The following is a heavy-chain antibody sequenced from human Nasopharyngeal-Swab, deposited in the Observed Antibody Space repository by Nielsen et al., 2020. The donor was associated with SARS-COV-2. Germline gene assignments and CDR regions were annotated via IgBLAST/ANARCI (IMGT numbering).Heavy chain of an antibody. J-gene: IGHJ4*02. Sequence: GESLKISCAASGFTVSRYGVHWVRQAPGKGLEWVAVIRPGGDSRIYGDSMKGRFAVSRDNSKNTLYPQIDDLRSEDTAVYYCARDGPNWNLDYWGQGTLVTVSS. D-gene: IGHD1-1*01. CDR2: IRPGGDSR. CDR1: GFTVSRYG. CDR3: ARDGPNWNLDY. V-gene: IGHV3-33*01.